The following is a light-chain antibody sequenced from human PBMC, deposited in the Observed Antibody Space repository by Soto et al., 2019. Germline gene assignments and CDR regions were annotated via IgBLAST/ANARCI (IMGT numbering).Light chain of an antibody. J-gene: IGKJ4*01. Sequence: DIVLTQTPLSSPVTLGQPASISCRSSQSLVHSDGNTYLNWLQQRPGQPPRLLIYEVSNRFSGVTDRFSGSGAGTDFTLEISRVEAEDVGVDYCMQTTQFPLTFGGGTKVEIK. CDR3: MQTTQFPLT. CDR1: QSLVHSDGNTY. CDR2: EVS. V-gene: IGKV2-24*01.